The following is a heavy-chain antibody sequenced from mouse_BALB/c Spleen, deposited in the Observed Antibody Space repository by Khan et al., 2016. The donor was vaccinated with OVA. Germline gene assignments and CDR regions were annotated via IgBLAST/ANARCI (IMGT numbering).Heavy chain of an antibody. Sequence: EVELVESGGGLVQPGGSRKLSCAASGFTFSGFGMHWVRQAPEKGLEWVAYISSGSSTIYHADTVKGRFTISRDNPKNTLFLQMTSLRSEDTAMYFCARTGYYYCDYWGQGTTLTVSS. J-gene: IGHJ2*01. CDR1: GFTFSGFG. CDR3: ARTGYYYCDY. V-gene: IGHV5-17*02. CDR2: ISSGSSTI. D-gene: IGHD2-3*01.